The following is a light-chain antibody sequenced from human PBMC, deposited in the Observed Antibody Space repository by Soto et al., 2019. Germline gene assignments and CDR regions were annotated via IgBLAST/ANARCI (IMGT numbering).Light chain of an antibody. CDR2: EVS. CDR3: SSYTSSSIDYV. CDR1: SSDVGGYNY. V-gene: IGLV2-14*01. J-gene: IGLJ1*01. Sequence: SALTQPASVSGSPGQSITISCTGTSSDVGGYNYVSWSQQHPGKAPKLMISEVSNRPSGVSNRFSGSKSGNTASLTISGRQAEDEADDYSSSYTSSSIDYVFGTGTKVTVL.